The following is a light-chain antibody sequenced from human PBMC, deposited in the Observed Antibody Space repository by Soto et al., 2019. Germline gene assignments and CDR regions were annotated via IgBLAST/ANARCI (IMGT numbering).Light chain of an antibody. CDR3: QHFGDSLWT. V-gene: IGKV3-20*01. CDR2: GAS. CDR1: QSVASRN. J-gene: IGKJ1*01. Sequence: DIVLTQSPGTLSLSPGERATPFCRSSQSVASRNLAWYQQKSGQAPRLIMYGASSRAIHTPDRFSGTGSGTDCTLTISGLEPEDVAVYYCQHFGDSLWTLGQGTKVDIK.